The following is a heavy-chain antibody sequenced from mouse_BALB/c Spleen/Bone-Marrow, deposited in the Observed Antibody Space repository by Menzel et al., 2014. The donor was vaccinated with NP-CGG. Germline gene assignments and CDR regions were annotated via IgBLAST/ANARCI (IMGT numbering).Heavy chain of an antibody. CDR2: ISRGCSYT. V-gene: IGHV5-9*02. CDR3: VRRVQLDY. J-gene: IGHJ2*01. Sequence: EVQLVESGGGLVKPGGSLKLSCAASGFVFSSYDMSWVRQTPEKRLEWVATISRGCSYTYYPDSVKGRFTISRDNARNTLYLQMNSLRSEDTALYYCVRRVQLDYWGQGTTLTVSS. CDR1: GFVFSSYD.